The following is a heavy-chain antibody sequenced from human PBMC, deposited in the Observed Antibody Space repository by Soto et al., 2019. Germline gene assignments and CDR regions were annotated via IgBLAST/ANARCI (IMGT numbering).Heavy chain of an antibody. CDR2: IFWDDVK. Sequence: QITLKESGPTLVTPTQTLTLTCTFSGFSLSTYGVGVGWVRQPPGKALEWLALIFWDDVKRYSPSLKSSLTITTDTSKSQVVLTMTNVDPVDTATYYCAHSSMGGYDRNFQHWGQGTLVTVSS. CDR3: AHSSMGGYDRNFQH. CDR1: GFSLSTYGVG. V-gene: IGHV2-5*02. D-gene: IGHD5-12*01. J-gene: IGHJ1*01.